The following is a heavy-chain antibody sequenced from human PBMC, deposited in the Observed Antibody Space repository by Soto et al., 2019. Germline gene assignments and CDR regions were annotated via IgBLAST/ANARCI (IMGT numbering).Heavy chain of an antibody. CDR1: GGTFSSYA. CDR3: ARRSGRATTYYYYGMDV. Sequence: SVKVSCEASGGTFSSYAISWVRQAPGQGLEWMGGIIPIFGTANYAQKFQGRVTITADESTSTAYMELSSLRSEDTAVYYCARRSGRATTYYYYGMDVWGQGTTVTVSS. J-gene: IGHJ6*02. D-gene: IGHD1-26*01. V-gene: IGHV1-69*13. CDR2: IIPIFGTA.